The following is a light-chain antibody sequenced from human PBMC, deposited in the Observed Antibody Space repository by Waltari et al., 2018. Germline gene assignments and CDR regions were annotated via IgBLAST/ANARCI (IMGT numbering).Light chain of an antibody. Sequence: QSVLTQPASVSGSPGQSLTIPCTGTSGDVGPFPSVSLYQQYPGKAPKLIIFDIDRRPSGVSSRFSGSRSGNTASLTISGLQAEDEAYYHCSSYVSRTTSVIFGGGTKLTVL. V-gene: IGLV2-23*02. CDR2: DID. J-gene: IGLJ2*01. CDR3: SSYVSRTTSVI. CDR1: SGDVGPFPS.